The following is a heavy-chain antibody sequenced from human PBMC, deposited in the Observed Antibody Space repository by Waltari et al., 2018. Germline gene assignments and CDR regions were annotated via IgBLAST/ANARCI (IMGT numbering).Heavy chain of an antibody. CDR1: GGSISSATYY. Sequence: QVLLQESGPGLVKPSQTLSLSCTVSGGSISSATYYWRWIRQPAGKGLEWIGRIHVNGNTNYNPSLISRVTISVDTSRNQFFLTVNSVTAADTAVYYCARDSYYYDGSGYPARWGQGTRVTVSS. J-gene: IGHJ4*02. D-gene: IGHD3-22*01. CDR2: IHVNGNT. V-gene: IGHV4-61*02. CDR3: ARDSYYYDGSGYPAR.